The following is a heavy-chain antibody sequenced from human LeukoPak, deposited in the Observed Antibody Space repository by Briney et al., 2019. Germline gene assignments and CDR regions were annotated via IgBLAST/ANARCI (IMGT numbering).Heavy chain of an antibody. V-gene: IGHV3-48*01. CDR3: ARDSMYAFDI. J-gene: IGHJ3*02. Sequence: GGSLRLSCTASGCTFSNYSMNWVRQAPGKGLEWISYCSTSSGTISYADSVKGRFTISRDNARNSLYLQMNSLRAEDTAVYYCARDSMYAFDIWGQGTMVTVSS. CDR2: CSTSSGTI. CDR1: GCTFSNYS. D-gene: IGHD2-2*01.